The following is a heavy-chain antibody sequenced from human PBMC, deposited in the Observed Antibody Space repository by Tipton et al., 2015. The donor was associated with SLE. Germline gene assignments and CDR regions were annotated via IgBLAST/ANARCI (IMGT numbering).Heavy chain of an antibody. J-gene: IGHJ6*02. CDR1: SYSIYNGFY. CDR2: IYRSGTA. D-gene: IGHD4-11*01. V-gene: IGHV4-38-2*01. CDR3: ARSGDYSGIYYYGFDV. Sequence: TLSLTCSVSSYSIYNGFYWGWIRQSPGKGLEWIGSIYRSGTAYYNPSLKSRVTMSVDTSENQFSLRLTSVTAADTAVYYCARSGDYSGIYYYGFDVWGQGTTVTVSS.